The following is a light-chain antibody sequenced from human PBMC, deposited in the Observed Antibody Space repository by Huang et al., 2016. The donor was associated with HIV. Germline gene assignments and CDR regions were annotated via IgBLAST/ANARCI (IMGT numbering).Light chain of an antibody. V-gene: IGKV1-8*01. Sequence: AIRITQYPSSLSASTGDRVTITCRASQGISSYLAWYQQEPGRAPRLLIYAASTLQSGVPSRFSGSGSGADFTRTISGLQSEDFATYYCQQYYTYPRTFGQGTKLEIK. CDR1: QGISSY. CDR3: QQYYTYPRT. J-gene: IGKJ1*01. CDR2: AAS.